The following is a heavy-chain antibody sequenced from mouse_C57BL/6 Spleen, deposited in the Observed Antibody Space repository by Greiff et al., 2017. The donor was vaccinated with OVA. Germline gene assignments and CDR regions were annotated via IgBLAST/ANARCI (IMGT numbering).Heavy chain of an antibody. D-gene: IGHD1-1*01. Sequence: VKLVESGPELVKPGASVKISCKASGYAFSSSWMNWVKQRPGKGLEWIGRIYPGDGDTNYNGKFKGKATLTADKSSSTAYMQLSSLTSEDSAVYFCARSIYYYGSSYEGAMDYWGQGTSVTVSS. CDR2: IYPGDGDT. CDR1: GYAFSSSW. J-gene: IGHJ4*01. CDR3: ARSIYYYGSSYEGAMDY. V-gene: IGHV1-82*01.